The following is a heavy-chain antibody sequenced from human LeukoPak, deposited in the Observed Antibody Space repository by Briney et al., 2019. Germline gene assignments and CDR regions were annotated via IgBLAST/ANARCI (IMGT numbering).Heavy chain of an antibody. CDR3: ATDRRPYSYFFDH. V-gene: IGHV3-11*01. Sequence: PGGSLRLSCAASGVTFSDYYMSWIRQAPGMGLEWAAYITGSGATIYYADSVKGRFTISRDNAKKSLYLQMNSLRDEDTAVYYCATDRRPYSYFFDHWGQGTLVTVSS. D-gene: IGHD2-15*01. CDR2: ITGSGATI. J-gene: IGHJ4*02. CDR1: GVTFSDYY.